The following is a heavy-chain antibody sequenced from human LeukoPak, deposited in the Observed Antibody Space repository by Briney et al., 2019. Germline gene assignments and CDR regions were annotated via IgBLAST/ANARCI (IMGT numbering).Heavy chain of an antibody. V-gene: IGHV4-34*01. D-gene: IGHD5-18*01. CDR3: ARGQNLQLWLLDWFDP. CDR1: GGSFSGYY. J-gene: IGHJ5*02. Sequence: SETLSLTCAVYGGSFSGYYWSWIRQPPGKGLEWIGEINHSGSTNYNPSLKSRVTISVDTSKNQFSLKLSSVTAADTAVYYCARGQNLQLWLLDWFDPWGQGTLVTVSS. CDR2: INHSGST.